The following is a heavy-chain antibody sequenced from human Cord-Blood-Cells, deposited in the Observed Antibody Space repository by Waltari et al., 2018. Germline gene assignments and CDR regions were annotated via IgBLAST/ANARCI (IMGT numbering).Heavy chain of an antibody. CDR2: IYYSGST. D-gene: IGHD1-7*01. V-gene: IGHV4-31*03. CDR3: ARDGAAGTSRGSDAFDI. CDR1: GGSLSRGGYY. J-gene: IGHJ3*02. Sequence: QVQLQESGPGLVKPSQTLSLTCTVSGGSLSRGGYYWSWFRQHPGKGLEWIGYIYYSGSTYYNPSLKSRVTISVDTSKNQFSLKLSSVTAADTAVYYCARDGAAGTSRGSDAFDIWGQGTMVTVSS.